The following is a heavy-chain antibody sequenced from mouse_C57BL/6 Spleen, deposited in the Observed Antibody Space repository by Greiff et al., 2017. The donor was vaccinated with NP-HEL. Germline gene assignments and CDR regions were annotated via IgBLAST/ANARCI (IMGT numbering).Heavy chain of an antibody. J-gene: IGHJ4*01. CDR1: GFSLSTSGMG. CDR2: IYWDDDK. D-gene: IGHD4-1*01. V-gene: IGHV8-12*01. Sequence: QVTLKECGPGILQSSQTLSLTCSFSGFSLSTSGMGVSWIRQPSGKGLEWLAHIYWDDDKRYNPSLKSRLTISKDTSRNQVFLKITSVDTADTATYYCARRGLGSAMDYWGQGTSVTVSS. CDR3: ARRGLGSAMDY.